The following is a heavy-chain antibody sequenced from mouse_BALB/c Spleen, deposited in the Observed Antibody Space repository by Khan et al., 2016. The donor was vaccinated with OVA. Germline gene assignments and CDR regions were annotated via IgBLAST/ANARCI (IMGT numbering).Heavy chain of an antibody. CDR3: ARRTTGYTMDS. CDR1: GYTFTSNT. D-gene: IGHD2-14*01. Sequence: QVQLQQSGAELARPGASVRMSCKASGYTFTSNTMHWVKQRPGQGLEWIGYINPRSGYTNYNQNFKDKATLTADKSSSTAYMQLSSLTSEDSAVYYCARRTTGYTMDSWGQGPSVTVSS. CDR2: INPRSGYT. J-gene: IGHJ4*01. V-gene: IGHV1-4*01.